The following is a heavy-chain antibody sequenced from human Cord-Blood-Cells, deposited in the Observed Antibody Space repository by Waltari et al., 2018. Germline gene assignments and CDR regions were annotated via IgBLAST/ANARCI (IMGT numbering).Heavy chain of an antibody. V-gene: IGHV3-15*01. J-gene: IGHJ6*02. D-gene: IGHD3-10*01. Sequence: EVQLVESGGGLVQPGGSVRLSCAAAGFTFSNAWWRGVGQAPGKGREWVGRIKSKTDGGRTDYSAPVKGRFTISRDDSKNTLYLQMNSLKTEDTAVYYCTTGLWVVQGVITPSYYYGMDVWGQGTTVTVSS. CDR3: TTGLWVVQGVITPSYYYGMDV. CDR1: GFTFSNAW. CDR2: IKSKTDGGRT.